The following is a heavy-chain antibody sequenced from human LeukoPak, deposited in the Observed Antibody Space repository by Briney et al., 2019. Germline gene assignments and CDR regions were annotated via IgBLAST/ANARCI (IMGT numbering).Heavy chain of an antibody. CDR1: GYTFTSYG. CDR2: ISAYNGNT. Sequence: ASVKVSCKASGYTFTSYGISWVRQAPGQGLEWMGWISAYNGNTNYAQKLQGRVTMTTDTSTSTAYMELRSLRSDDTAVYYCARGGRYYGSGSSNWFDPWGQGTLVTVSS. CDR3: ARGGRYYGSGSSNWFDP. D-gene: IGHD3-10*01. V-gene: IGHV1-18*01. J-gene: IGHJ5*02.